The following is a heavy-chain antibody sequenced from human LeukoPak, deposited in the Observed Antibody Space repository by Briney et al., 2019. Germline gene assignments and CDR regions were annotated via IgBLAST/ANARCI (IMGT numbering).Heavy chain of an antibody. CDR1: GGSISSSSYY. J-gene: IGHJ4*02. CDR3: ARDRSRARDRSRSDFWSGALKY. Sequence: PSETLSLTCTVSGGSISSSSYYWGWIRQPPGKGLEWIGSIYYSGSTNYNPSLKSRVTISVDTSKNQFSLKLSSVTAADTAVYYCARDRSRARDRSRSDFWSGALKYWGQGTLVTVSS. V-gene: IGHV4-39*07. D-gene: IGHD3-3*01. CDR2: IYYSGST.